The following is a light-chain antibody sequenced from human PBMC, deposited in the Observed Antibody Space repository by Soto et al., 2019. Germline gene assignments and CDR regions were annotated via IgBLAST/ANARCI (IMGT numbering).Light chain of an antibody. Sequence: QSALTQPASVSGSAGQSITISCTGTTSFVGTHNFVSWYQQHPGKASQVLIYEGTKRPSGVSNRFSGSTSGSTASMTISGLQTEDEADYYCCSYVGASIYVFGTGTKVTVL. CDR1: TSFVGTHNF. CDR3: CSYVGASIYV. V-gene: IGLV2-23*01. J-gene: IGLJ1*01. CDR2: EGT.